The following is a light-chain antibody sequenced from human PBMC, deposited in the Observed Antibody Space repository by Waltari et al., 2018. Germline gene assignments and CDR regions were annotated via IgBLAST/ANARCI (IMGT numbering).Light chain of an antibody. Sequence: DIQMTQSPSSVSASVGDRVTITCRASQYIRNWLAWYQQKPGKAPELLISAASTLQSGVPSGFSGSGSGTDFTLTISRLQPEDFATYYCQQTYSFPLTFGGGTKVEIK. CDR2: AAS. CDR1: QYIRNW. J-gene: IGKJ4*01. V-gene: IGKV1-12*01. CDR3: QQTYSFPLT.